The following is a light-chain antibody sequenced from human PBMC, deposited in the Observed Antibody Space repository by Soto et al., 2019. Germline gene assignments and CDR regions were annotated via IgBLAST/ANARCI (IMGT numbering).Light chain of an antibody. CDR2: GAS. Sequence: EIVLTQSPGTLSLSPGERATLSCRTSQSVSNSYIAWYQQKPGQAPRLLIYGASNRATGIPDRFSGIGSGTEFTLTISRLEPEDFATYYCQQYNSYPRTFGQGTRVEIK. CDR1: QSVSNSY. V-gene: IGKV3-20*01. J-gene: IGKJ1*01. CDR3: QQYNSYPRT.